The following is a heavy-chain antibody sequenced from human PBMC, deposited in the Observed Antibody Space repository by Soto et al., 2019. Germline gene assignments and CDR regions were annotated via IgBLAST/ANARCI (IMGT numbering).Heavy chain of an antibody. CDR3: ARGGNVYDILTGYYLYYYYGMDV. CDR2: IYHSGST. CDR1: GGSISSSNW. V-gene: IGHV4-4*02. D-gene: IGHD3-9*01. Sequence: SETLSLSCAVSGGSISSSNWWCWVRHPPGKGLEWIGEIYHSGSTNYNPSLKSRVTISVDKSKNQFSLKLSSVTAADTAVYYCARGGNVYDILTGYYLYYYYGMDVWGQGTTVS. J-gene: IGHJ6*02.